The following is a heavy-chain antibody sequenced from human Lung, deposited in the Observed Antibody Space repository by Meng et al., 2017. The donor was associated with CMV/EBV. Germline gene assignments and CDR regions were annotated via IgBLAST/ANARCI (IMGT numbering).Heavy chain of an antibody. CDR1: GGSSSSYY. CDR2: IYTSGST. D-gene: IGHD5-24*01. Sequence: QVQPQGPGLGLVKPSDTLTLTCTGSGGSSSSYYWSWIRQPAGKGLEWIGRIYTSGSTNYNPSLKSRVTMSVDTSKNQFSLKLSSVTAADTAVYYCARGSRDEAFQHWGQGTLVTVSS. V-gene: IGHV4-4*07. J-gene: IGHJ1*01. CDR3: ARGSRDEAFQH.